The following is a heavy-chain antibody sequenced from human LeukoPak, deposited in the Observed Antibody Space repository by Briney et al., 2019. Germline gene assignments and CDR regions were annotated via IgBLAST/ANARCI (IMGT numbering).Heavy chain of an antibody. Sequence: PGGSLRLSCAASGFSFDDFVMYWVRQAPGKGLQWVSLISGDGGTTYYADSVKGRFTISRDNSKNSLYLQMNSLRTVDTALYYCAKEYCGGDCFVDYWGQGTLVTVSS. CDR3: AKEYCGGDCFVDY. CDR1: GFSFDDFV. V-gene: IGHV3-43*02. CDR2: ISGDGGTT. D-gene: IGHD2-21*02. J-gene: IGHJ4*02.